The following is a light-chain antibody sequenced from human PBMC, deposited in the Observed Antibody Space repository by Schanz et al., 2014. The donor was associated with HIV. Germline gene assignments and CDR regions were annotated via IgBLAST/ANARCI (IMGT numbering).Light chain of an antibody. J-gene: IGLJ1*01. CDR1: SSDVGGDNF. CDR2: DVS. CDR3: SSHTRRNTLDV. V-gene: IGLV2-14*03. Sequence: QSALTQPASVSGSPGQSISISCAGTSSDVGGDNFVSWYQQHPGRAPKVIIYDVSVRPSGVSNRFSGYKSGDTASLTISGLQAEDEADYYCSSHTRRNTLDVFGTGTKLTVL.